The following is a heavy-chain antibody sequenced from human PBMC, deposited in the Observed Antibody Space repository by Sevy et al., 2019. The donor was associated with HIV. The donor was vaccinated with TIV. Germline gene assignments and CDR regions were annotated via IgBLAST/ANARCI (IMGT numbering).Heavy chain of an antibody. Sequence: GGSLRLSCAASGFTFSSYSMNWVRQAPGKGLEWVSYISSSSSTIYYADSVKGRFTISRDNAKNSLYLQMNSLRDEDTALYYWASSITMIVVGPLFFWGQGTLVTVSS. D-gene: IGHD3-22*01. J-gene: IGHJ4*02. CDR3: ASSITMIVVGPLFF. CDR1: GFTFSSYS. V-gene: IGHV3-48*02. CDR2: ISSSSSTI.